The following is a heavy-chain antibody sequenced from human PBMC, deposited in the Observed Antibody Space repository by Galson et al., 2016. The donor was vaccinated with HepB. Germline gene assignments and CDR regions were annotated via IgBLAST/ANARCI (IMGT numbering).Heavy chain of an antibody. D-gene: IGHD4-17*01. CDR3: ARARYGDFHNDAFDL. V-gene: IGHV4-31*03. Sequence: TLSLTCTVSGGSISSGGYYWNWIRQHPGKGLEWVGYIYYTGSTSYTPSLKSRVTISIDASKNQFSLKLSSVTAADTAVYFCARARYGDFHNDAFDLWGQGTMVTVSS. CDR1: GGSISSGGYY. J-gene: IGHJ3*01. CDR2: IYYTGST.